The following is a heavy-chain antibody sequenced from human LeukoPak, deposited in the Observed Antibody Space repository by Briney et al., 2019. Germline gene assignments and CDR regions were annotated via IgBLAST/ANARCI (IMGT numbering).Heavy chain of an antibody. J-gene: IGHJ4*02. Sequence: SETLSLTCAVYGGSFSGYYWSWIRQPPGKGLEWIGEINYSGSTNYNPSLKSRVTISVDTSKNQFSLKLSSVTAADTAVYYCARGRSSSGYYKRKPEYYFDYWGQGTLVTVSS. D-gene: IGHD3-22*01. CDR3: ARGRSSSGYYKRKPEYYFDY. CDR2: INYSGST. CDR1: GGSFSGYY. V-gene: IGHV4-34*01.